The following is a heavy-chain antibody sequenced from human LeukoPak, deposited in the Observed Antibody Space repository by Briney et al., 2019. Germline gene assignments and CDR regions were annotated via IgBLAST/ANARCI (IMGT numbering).Heavy chain of an antibody. CDR3: ARDLVTVTKGFDI. V-gene: IGHV4-59*11. J-gene: IGHJ3*02. Sequence: SETLSLTCAVSDDSFSSHYWTWIRQPPGKGLEWIGYVSYIGSTNYNPSLKSRVTISIDTSKNQFSLKLSSVTAADTAVYYCARDLVTVTKGFDIWGQGAMVSVSS. CDR1: DDSFSSHY. D-gene: IGHD4-17*01. CDR2: VSYIGST.